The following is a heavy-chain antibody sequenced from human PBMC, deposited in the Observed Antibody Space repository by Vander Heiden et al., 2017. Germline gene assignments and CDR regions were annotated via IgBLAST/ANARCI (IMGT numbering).Heavy chain of an antibody. CDR3: AKEYSYSNGIPFFDS. CDR1: GFALGAFG. D-gene: IGHD4-4*01. J-gene: IGHJ4*02. V-gene: IGHV3-33*06. Sequence: QVQLAASGGGVVQPGGSLRLACQAPGFALGAFGMHWVRQAPGKGLEWMAVIWFDGSKNYFADSVKGRFTISRDNSRNTVYLQMSSLRAEDTGVYYCAKEYSYSNGIPFFDSRGQGTPVIVSS. CDR2: IWFDGSKN.